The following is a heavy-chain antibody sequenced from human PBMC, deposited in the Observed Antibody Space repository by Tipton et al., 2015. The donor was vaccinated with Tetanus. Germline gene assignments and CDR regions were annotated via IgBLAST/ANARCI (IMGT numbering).Heavy chain of an antibody. CDR3: ARAISGFGELIMPPYYFDY. J-gene: IGHJ4*02. D-gene: IGHD3-10*01. V-gene: IGHV4-59*01. CDR2: IYYSGST. CDR1: GGSISSYY. Sequence: LRLSCTVSGGSISSYYWSWIRQPPGKGLEWIGYIYYSGSTNYNPSLKSRVTISVDTSKNQFSLKLSSVTAADTAVYYCARAISGFGELIMPPYYFDYWGQGTLLTVSS.